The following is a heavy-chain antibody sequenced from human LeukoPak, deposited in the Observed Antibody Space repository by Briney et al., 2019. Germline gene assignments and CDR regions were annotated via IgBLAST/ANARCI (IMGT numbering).Heavy chain of an antibody. V-gene: IGHV4-59*01. Sequence: SETLSLTCTVSGGSISSYYWSWIRQPPGKGLEWIGYIYYSGSTNYNPSLKSRVTISVDTSKNQFSLKLSSVTAADTAVYYCARVTGGDYVDYWGQGTLATVSS. D-gene: IGHD1-14*01. CDR3: ARVTGGDYVDY. J-gene: IGHJ4*02. CDR1: GGSISSYY. CDR2: IYYSGST.